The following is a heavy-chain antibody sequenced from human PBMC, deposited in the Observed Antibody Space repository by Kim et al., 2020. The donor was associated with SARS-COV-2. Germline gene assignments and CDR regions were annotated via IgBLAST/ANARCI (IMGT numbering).Heavy chain of an antibody. CDR3: ARHYYDSSGYGFDY. V-gene: IGHV4-59*08. CDR1: GGSISSYY. J-gene: IGHJ4*02. Sequence: SETLSLTCTVSGGSISSYYWSWIRQPPGKGLEWIGYIYYSGSTNYNPSLKSRVTISVDTSKNQFSLKLSSVTAADTAVYYCARHYYDSSGYGFDYWGQGT. D-gene: IGHD3-22*01. CDR2: IYYSGST.